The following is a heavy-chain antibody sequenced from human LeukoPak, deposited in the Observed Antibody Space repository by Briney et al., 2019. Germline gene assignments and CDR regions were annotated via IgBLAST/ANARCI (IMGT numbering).Heavy chain of an antibody. Sequence: SETLSLTCAVYGGSFSGYYWSWIRQPPGKGLEWIGEINHSGSTNYNPSLKSRVTISVDTSKNQFSLKLSSVTAADTAVYYCARGPGPTVTNGYYYYYGMDVWGQGTTVTVS. D-gene: IGHD4-17*01. V-gene: IGHV4-34*01. CDR3: ARGPGPTVTNGYYYYYGMDV. CDR2: INHSGST. J-gene: IGHJ6*02. CDR1: GGSFSGYY.